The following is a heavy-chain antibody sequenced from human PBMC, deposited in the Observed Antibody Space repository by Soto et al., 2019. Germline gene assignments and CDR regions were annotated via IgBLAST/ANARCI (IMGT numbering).Heavy chain of an antibody. J-gene: IGHJ2*01. CDR1: GYTFTSYA. V-gene: IGHV1-3*01. Sequence: QVQLVQSGAEVKKPGASVKVSCKASGYTFTSYAMHWVRXXPGXXXXXXGWINAGNGNTKYSQKFQGRVTITRDTSAXTXXMEXSXLXXXXXXXXXXARDALVLRXFDWWTYRGWYFDLWGRGTLVTVSS. D-gene: IGHD3-9*01. CDR3: ARDALVLRXFDWWTYRGWYFDL. CDR2: INAGNGNT.